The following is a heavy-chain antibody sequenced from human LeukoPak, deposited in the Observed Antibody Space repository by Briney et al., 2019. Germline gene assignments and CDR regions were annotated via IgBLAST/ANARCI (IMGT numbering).Heavy chain of an antibody. D-gene: IGHD3-10*01. CDR3: AGLFVGEYYGSGYYFDD. CDR1: GGSITNTNYY. Sequence: PSETLSLTCTVSGGSITNTNYYWGWIRQPPEKGLDYIGSLFYSGSISYNPSLKSRVTISVDTSKNHLSLKLNSVTAADTAVYYCAGLFVGEYYGSGYYFDDWGQGTLVTVTS. CDR2: LFYSGSI. J-gene: IGHJ4*02. V-gene: IGHV4-39*02.